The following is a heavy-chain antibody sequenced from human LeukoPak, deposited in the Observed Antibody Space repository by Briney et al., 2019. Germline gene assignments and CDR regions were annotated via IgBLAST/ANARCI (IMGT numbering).Heavy chain of an antibody. CDR2: ISYDGSNK. CDR3: ATEGAEYSGDY. CDR1: GFTFSSYA. J-gene: IGHJ4*02. Sequence: PGRSLRLSCAASGFTFSSYAMHWVRQAPGKGLEWVAVISYDGSNKYYADSVKGRFTISRDNSKNTLYLQMNSLRAEDTAVYYCATEGAEYSGDYWGQGTLVTVSS. V-gene: IGHV3-30-3*01. D-gene: IGHD6-6*01.